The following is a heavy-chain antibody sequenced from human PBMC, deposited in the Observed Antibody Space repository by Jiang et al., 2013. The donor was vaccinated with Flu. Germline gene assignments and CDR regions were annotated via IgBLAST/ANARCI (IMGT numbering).Heavy chain of an antibody. Sequence: GAEVKKPGESLRISCKGSGYSFTSYWISWVRQMPGKGLEWMGRIDPSDSYTNYSPSFQGHVTISADKSISTAYLQWSSLKASDTAMYYCARQWGNIAVAGIYYYYGMDVWGQGTTVTVSS. D-gene: IGHD6-19*01. V-gene: IGHV5-10-1*01. CDR2: IDPSDSYT. CDR3: ARQWGNIAVAGIYYYYGMDV. CDR1: GYSFTSYW. J-gene: IGHJ6*02.